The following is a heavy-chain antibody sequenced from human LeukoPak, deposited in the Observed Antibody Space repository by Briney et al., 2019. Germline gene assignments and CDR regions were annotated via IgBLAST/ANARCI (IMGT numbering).Heavy chain of an antibody. CDR2: ISGSGGST. CDR1: GFTFSSYA. D-gene: IGHD6-13*01. V-gene: IGHV3-23*01. CDR3: AKMAAAGTIPYYFDY. J-gene: IGHJ4*02. Sequence: GGSLRLSCAASGFTFSSYAMSWVRQAPGKGLEWVSAISGSGGSTHYADSVKGRFTISRDNSKNTLYLQMNSLRAEDTAVYYCAKMAAAGTIPYYFDYWGQGTLVTVSS.